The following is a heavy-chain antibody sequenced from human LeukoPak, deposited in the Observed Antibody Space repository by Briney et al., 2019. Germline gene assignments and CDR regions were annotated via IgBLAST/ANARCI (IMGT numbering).Heavy chain of an antibody. CDR2: ISSSSSYI. J-gene: IGHJ5*02. D-gene: IGHD5-18*01. CDR3: ARVDAYSYRFDP. CDR1: GFTFSSYS. Sequence: GGSLRLSCAASGFTFSSYSMNWVRQAPGKGLEWVSSISSSSSYIYYADSVKGRFTISRGNAKNSLYLQMNSLRAEDTAVYYCARVDAYSYRFDPWGQGTLVTVSS. V-gene: IGHV3-21*01.